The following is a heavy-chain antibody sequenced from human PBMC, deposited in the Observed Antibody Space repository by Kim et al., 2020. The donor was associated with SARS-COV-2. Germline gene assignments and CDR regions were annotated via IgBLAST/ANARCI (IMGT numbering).Heavy chain of an antibody. V-gene: IGHV3-30*10. Sequence: YERSNKYYTDSVKGRFTISRDNSKNALYLQMNSLRAEDTAVYYCARDGFDYWGQGTLVTVSS. CDR3: ARDGFDY. J-gene: IGHJ4*02. CDR2: YERSNK.